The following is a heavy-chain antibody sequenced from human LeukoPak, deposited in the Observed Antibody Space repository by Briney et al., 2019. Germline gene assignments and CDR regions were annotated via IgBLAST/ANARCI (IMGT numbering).Heavy chain of an antibody. V-gene: IGHV4-39*01. D-gene: IGHD3-3*02. CDR3: ARHIQVAFRVSRLGWFDS. CDR1: GGSMSSSSYY. J-gene: IGHJ5*01. CDR2: IYYSGNT. Sequence: SETLSLTCTVSGGSMSSSSYYWGWIRQPPGKGLEWIGSIYYSGNTYYNPSLKSRVTISVDTSKNQFYMKLSSVTAADTAVYHCARHIQVAFRVSRLGWFDSWGQGTLVTVSS.